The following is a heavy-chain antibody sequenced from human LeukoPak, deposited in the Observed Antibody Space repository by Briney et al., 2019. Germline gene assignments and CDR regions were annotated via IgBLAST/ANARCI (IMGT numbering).Heavy chain of an antibody. D-gene: IGHD6-6*01. CDR3: ASTIAARYYYYGMDV. CDR2: IYYSGST. J-gene: IGHJ6*02. Sequence: SETLSLTCTVSGGSISSSSYYWGWIRQPPGKGLEWIGSIYYSGSTYYNPSLKSRVTISVDTSKNQFSLKLNSVTAADTAVYYCASTIAARYYYYGMDVWGQGTTVTVSS. V-gene: IGHV4-39*01. CDR1: GGSISSSSYY.